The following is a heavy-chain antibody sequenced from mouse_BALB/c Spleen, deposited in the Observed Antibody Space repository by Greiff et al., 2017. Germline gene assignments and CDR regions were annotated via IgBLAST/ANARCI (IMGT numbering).Heavy chain of an antibody. V-gene: IGHV2-6-4*01. J-gene: IGHJ3*01. Sequence: VQLKESGPGLVAPSQSLSITCTVSGFSLSRYSVHWVRQPPGKGLEWLGMIWGGGSTDYNSALKSRLSISKDNSKSQVFLKMNSLQTDDTAMYYCARSITTVERPLFAYWGQGTLVTVSA. CDR3: ARSITTVERPLFAY. CDR1: GFSLSRYS. CDR2: IWGGGST. D-gene: IGHD1-1*01.